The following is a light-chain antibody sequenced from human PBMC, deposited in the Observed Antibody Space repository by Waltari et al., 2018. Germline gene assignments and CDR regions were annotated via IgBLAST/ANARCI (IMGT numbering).Light chain of an antibody. Sequence: EIVLTQSPGTASLSPGERVTLSCRASQSVGSSSLAWYQQKPGQAPRLVIYRASRRATGIPDMFSGSGSGTDFSLTISRLDPEDFAVYYCQQHGTLPATFGQGTKVEIK. V-gene: IGKV3-20*01. CDR1: QSVGSSS. J-gene: IGKJ1*01. CDR2: RAS. CDR3: QQHGTLPAT.